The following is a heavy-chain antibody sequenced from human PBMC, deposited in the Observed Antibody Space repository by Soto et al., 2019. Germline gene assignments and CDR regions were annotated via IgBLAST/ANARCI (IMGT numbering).Heavy chain of an antibody. Sequence: SSVKVSCKASGGTFNNYPITCVRQATVEGLEGMGGSIPIFGTANYAQKFQGRVTISVDESTSTAYMELSRLRSEDTAVYYCARGRGYSGDDHYYYFDMDVWGQGATVTVSS. V-gene: IGHV1-69*13. J-gene: IGHJ6*02. CDR2: SIPIFGTA. CDR1: GGTFNNYP. CDR3: ARGRGYSGDDHYYYFDMDV. D-gene: IGHD5-12*01.